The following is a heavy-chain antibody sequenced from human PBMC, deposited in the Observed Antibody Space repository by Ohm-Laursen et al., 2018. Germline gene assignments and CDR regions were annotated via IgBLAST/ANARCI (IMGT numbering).Heavy chain of an antibody. D-gene: IGHD6-13*01. CDR3: AREVYSSSPFDY. CDR2: IIPILGIA. J-gene: IGHJ4*02. CDR1: GGTFSSYA. V-gene: IGHV1-69*04. Sequence: SSVKVSCNASGGTFSSYAISWVRQAPGQGLEWMGRIIPILGIANYAQKFQGRVTITADKSTSTAYMELSSLRSEDTAVYYCAREVYSSSPFDYWGQGTLVTVSS.